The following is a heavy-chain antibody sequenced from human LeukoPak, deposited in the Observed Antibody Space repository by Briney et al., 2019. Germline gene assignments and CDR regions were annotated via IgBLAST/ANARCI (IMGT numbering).Heavy chain of an antibody. D-gene: IGHD2-15*01. Sequence: SETLSLTCAVYGGSFSGYYWSWIRQPPGKGLEWIGEINHSGSTNYNPSLKSRVNISVDTSKNQFSLKLSSVTAADTAVYYCARGYIVVVVAATDSFYDYWGQGTLVTVSS. J-gene: IGHJ4*02. CDR1: GGSFSGYY. CDR3: ARGYIVVVVAATDSFYDY. CDR2: INHSGST. V-gene: IGHV4-34*01.